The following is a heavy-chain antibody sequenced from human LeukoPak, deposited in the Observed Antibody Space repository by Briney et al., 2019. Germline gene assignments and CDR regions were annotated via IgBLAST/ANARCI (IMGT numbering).Heavy chain of an antibody. D-gene: IGHD2-2*01. CDR1: GFTFSSYA. J-gene: IGHJ4*02. Sequence: GGSLRLSCAASGFTFSSYAMSWVRQAPGKGLEWVSGVSGSGGSTHYADSVKGRFTISRDNSKNTLYLQMNSLRAEDTAVYYCAASLPNIVVVPATKGPFGYWGQGTLVTVSS. CDR2: VSGSGGST. CDR3: AASLPNIVVVPATKGPFGY. V-gene: IGHV3-23*01.